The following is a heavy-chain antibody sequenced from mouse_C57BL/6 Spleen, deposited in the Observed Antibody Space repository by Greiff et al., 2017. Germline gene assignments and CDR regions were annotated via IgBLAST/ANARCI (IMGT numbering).Heavy chain of an antibody. D-gene: IGHD2-1*01. V-gene: IGHV1-69*01. CDR2: IDPSGSCT. CDR3: ARWYYRNCDWYLDV. CDR1: GYTFTSYW. Sequence: QVQLQQPGAELVMPGASVKLSCKASGYTFTSYWMHWVKQRPGQGLEWIGEIDPSGSCTNYNQKFKGKSTLTVDKSSSTAYMQLSSLTSEDSAVYYCARWYYRNCDWYLDVWGKGTTVTVSS. J-gene: IGHJ1*03.